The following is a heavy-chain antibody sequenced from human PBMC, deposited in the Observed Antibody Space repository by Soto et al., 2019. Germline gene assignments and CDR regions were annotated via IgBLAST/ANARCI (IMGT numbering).Heavy chain of an antibody. CDR2: INPSGRST. D-gene: IGHD2-2*01. Sequence: GASVKVSCKASGYSFTSYYMHWVRQAPRQGVEWMGIINPSGRSTSYAQKFQGRVTMTRDTYTSTVYMELSRLRSEDTAVYYCASVNCSSTSCLSYYYGTDVWGQGTPVTVSS. V-gene: IGHV1-46*01. J-gene: IGHJ6*02. CDR3: ASVNCSSTSCLSYYYGTDV. CDR1: GYSFTSYY.